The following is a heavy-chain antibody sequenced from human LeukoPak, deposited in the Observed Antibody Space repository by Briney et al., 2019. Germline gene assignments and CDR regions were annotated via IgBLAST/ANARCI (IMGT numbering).Heavy chain of an antibody. Sequence: PSETLSLTCTVSGGSISSYYWSRIRQPPGKGLEWIGYIYYSGSTNYNPSLKSRVTISVDTSKNQFSLKLSSVTAADTAVYYCARYTSMVTYFDYWGQGTLVTVSS. V-gene: IGHV4-59*08. J-gene: IGHJ4*02. CDR3: ARYTSMVTYFDY. CDR2: IYYSGST. CDR1: GGSISSYY. D-gene: IGHD5-18*01.